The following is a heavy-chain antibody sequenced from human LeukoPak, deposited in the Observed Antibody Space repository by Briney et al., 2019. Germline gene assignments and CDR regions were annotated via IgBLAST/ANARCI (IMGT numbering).Heavy chain of an antibody. CDR2: IYYSGST. V-gene: IGHV4-39*01. CDR3: ARHDYDYTNYNWFDP. CDR1: GGSISSGTYY. J-gene: IGHJ5*02. D-gene: IGHD4-11*01. Sequence: PSETLSLTCTVSGGSISSGTYYWGWIRQYPGKGLEWIGSIYYSGSTYYNPSLKSRVTISVDTSKSQFSLDLTSVTAADTSIYYCARHDYDYTNYNWFDPWGQGILVTVSS.